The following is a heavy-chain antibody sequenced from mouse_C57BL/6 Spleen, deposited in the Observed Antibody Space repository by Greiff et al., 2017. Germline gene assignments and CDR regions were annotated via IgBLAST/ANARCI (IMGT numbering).Heavy chain of an antibody. CDR1: GFTFSDYY. V-gene: IGHV5-16*01. Sequence: DVKLVESEGGLVQPGSSMKLSCTASGFTFSDYYMAWVRQVPEKGLEWVANINYDGSSTYYLDSLKSRFIISRDNAKNILYLQMSSLKSEDTATYYCARELGPDFDYWGQGTTLTVSS. CDR2: INYDGSST. CDR3: ARELGPDFDY. D-gene: IGHD4-1*01. J-gene: IGHJ2*01.